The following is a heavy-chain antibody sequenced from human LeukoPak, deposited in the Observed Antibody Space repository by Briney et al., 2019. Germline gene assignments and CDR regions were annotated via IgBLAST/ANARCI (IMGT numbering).Heavy chain of an antibody. CDR3: ARGPRISLVRGALELDY. V-gene: IGHV4-59*01. J-gene: IGHJ4*02. CDR2: IYYSGST. CDR1: GGSTSSYH. D-gene: IGHD3-10*01. Sequence: PSETLSLTCTVSGGSTSSYHWNWIRQPPGKGLEWIGYIYYSGSTNYNPSLKSRLTISVDTSKNQFSLKLSSVTAADTAVYYCARGPRISLVRGALELDYWGQGTLVTVSS.